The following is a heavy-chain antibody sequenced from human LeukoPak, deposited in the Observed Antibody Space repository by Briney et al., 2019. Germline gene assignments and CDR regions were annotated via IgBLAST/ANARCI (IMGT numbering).Heavy chain of an antibody. CDR3: ARVGEGPDYDFWSGYSHFDY. CDR2: IYYSGST. J-gene: IGHJ4*02. Sequence: SETLSLTCTVSGGSISSSSYYWGWIRQPPGKGLEWIGSIYYSGSTNYNPSLKSRVTISVDTSKNQFSLKLSSVTAADTAVYYCARVGEGPDYDFWSGYSHFDYWGQGTLVTVSS. V-gene: IGHV4-39*07. CDR1: GGSISSSSYY. D-gene: IGHD3-3*01.